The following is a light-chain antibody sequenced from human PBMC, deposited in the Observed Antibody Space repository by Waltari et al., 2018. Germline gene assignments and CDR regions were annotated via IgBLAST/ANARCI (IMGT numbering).Light chain of an antibody. CDR2: LNS. J-gene: IGLJ3*02. CDR3: QSYDDSLSGGV. CDR1: GSNLGAGYD. Sequence: QSVLTQPPSVSGAPGQTVTISCAGSGSNLGAGYDVHWYQQVPGTAPKLLINLNSSRPSVVPQRFAGSKSGTSASLAITGLQAEDEADYYFQSYDDSLSGGVFGGGTKLTVL. V-gene: IGLV1-40*01.